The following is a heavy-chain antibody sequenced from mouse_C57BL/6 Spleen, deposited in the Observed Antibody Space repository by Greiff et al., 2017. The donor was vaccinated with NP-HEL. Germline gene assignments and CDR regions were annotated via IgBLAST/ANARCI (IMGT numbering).Heavy chain of an antibody. J-gene: IGHJ4*01. CDR2: IHPSDSDT. V-gene: IGHV1-74*01. CDR1: GYTFTSYW. CDR3: AIRSYGSNPPYAMDY. D-gene: IGHD1-1*01. Sequence: QVQLQQPGAELVKPGASVKVSCKASGYTFTSYWMHWVKQRPGQGLEWIGRIHPSDSDTNFNQKFKGKATLTVDKSSSTAYMQLSSLTSEDSAVYYCAIRSYGSNPPYAMDYWGQGTSVTVSS.